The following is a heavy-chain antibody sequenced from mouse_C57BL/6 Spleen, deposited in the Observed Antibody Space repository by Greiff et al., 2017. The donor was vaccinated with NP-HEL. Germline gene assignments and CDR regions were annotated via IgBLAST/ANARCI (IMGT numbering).Heavy chain of an antibody. CDR2: IDPSDSYT. CDR3: ARRGTTVVADY. V-gene: IGHV1-59*01. CDR1: GYTFTSYW. D-gene: IGHD1-1*01. J-gene: IGHJ2*01. Sequence: QVQLQQPGAELVRPGTSVKLSCKASGYTFTSYWMHWVKQRPGQGLEWIGVIDPSDSYTNYNQKFKGKATLTVDTSSSTAYMQLSSLTSEDSAVYYCARRGTTVVADYWGQGTTLTVSS.